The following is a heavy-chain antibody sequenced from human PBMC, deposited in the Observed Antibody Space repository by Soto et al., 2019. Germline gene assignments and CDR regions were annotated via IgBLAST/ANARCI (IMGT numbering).Heavy chain of an antibody. CDR1: GYTFTSYG. V-gene: IGHV1-18*01. J-gene: IGHJ6*02. CDR2: IRAYNGNT. CDR3: AGDLPTMDV. Sequence: QVQLVQSGAEVKKPGASVKVSCKASGYTFTSYGISWVRQAPGQGLEWMGWIRAYNGNTNYAQKLQGRVTMTTDTSTSTGYMELKSLGSCDTAVYYCAGDLPTMDVWGQGTTVTVSS.